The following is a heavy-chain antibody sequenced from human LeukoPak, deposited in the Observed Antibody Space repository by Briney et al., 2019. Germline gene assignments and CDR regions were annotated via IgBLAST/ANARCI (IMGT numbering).Heavy chain of an antibody. J-gene: IGHJ4*02. V-gene: IGHV3-23*01. CDR1: GLTFSSYA. CDR2: ISGSGGST. CDR3: AKEVGTYYDFWSGYRGGYFDY. Sequence: PGGSLRLSCAASGLTFSSYAMSWVRQAPGKGLEWVSAISGSGGSTYYADSVKGRFTISRDNSKNTLYLQMNSLRAEDTAVYYCAKEVGTYYDFWSGYRGGYFDYWGQGTLVTVSS. D-gene: IGHD3-3*01.